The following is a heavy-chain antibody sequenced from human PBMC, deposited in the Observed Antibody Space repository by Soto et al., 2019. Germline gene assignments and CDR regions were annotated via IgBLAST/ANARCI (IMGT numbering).Heavy chain of an antibody. CDR3: ARDKVAARQYYYYYGMDV. V-gene: IGHV3-30-3*01. D-gene: IGHD6-6*01. J-gene: IGHJ6*02. CDR1: GFTFSSYA. Sequence: GGSLRLSCAAFGFTFSSYAMHWVRQAPGKGLEWVAVISYDGSNKYYADSVKGRFTISRDNSKNTLYLQMNSLRAEDTAVYYCARDKVAARQYYYYYGMDVWGQGTTVTVSS. CDR2: ISYDGSNK.